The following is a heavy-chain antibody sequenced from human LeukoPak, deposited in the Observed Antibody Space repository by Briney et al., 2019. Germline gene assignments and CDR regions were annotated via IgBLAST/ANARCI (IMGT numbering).Heavy chain of an antibody. CDR2: INPKSGGT. D-gene: IGHD3-22*01. J-gene: IGHJ4*02. CDR1: GYTFTDYY. Sequence: ASVKVSCKASGYTFTDYYLHWVRQAPGQGLEWMGRINPKSGGTNYAQKFQGRVTMTTDTSITTAYMELSRLTSDDTAVYYCARENYDSSGYYGFDYWGQGTLVTVSS. CDR3: ARENYDSSGYYGFDY. V-gene: IGHV1-2*06.